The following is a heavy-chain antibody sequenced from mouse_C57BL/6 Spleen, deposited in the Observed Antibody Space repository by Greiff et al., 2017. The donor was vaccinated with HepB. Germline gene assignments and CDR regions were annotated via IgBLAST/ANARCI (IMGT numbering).Heavy chain of an antibody. CDR3: ARDYYGSSYVSWFAY. D-gene: IGHD1-1*01. J-gene: IGHJ3*01. CDR2: ISSGSSTI. V-gene: IGHV5-17*01. CDR1: GFTFSDYG. Sequence: DVKLVESGGGLVKPGGSLKLSCAASGFTFSDYGMHWVRQAPEKGLEWVAYISSGSSTIYYADTVKGRFTISRDNAKNTLFLQMTSLRSEDTAMYYCARDYYGSSYVSWFAYWGQGTLVTVSA.